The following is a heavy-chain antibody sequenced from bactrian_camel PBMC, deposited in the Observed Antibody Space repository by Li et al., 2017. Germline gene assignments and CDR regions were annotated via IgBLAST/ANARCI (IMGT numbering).Heavy chain of an antibody. Sequence: HVQLVESGGGSVQAGGSLRLSCAASELIRSNRCMGWFRQAPGKEREGVAAIDSDGIAGYADSVKGRFTVSRDNANNTVNLMMNSLKPEDTAMYYCAADWGRCYVIGKVDLGRIDYWGLGTQVTVS. J-gene: IGHJ4*01. V-gene: IGHV3S53*01. CDR1: ELIRSNRC. CDR3: AADWGRCYVIGKVDLGRIDY. CDR2: IDSDGIA. D-gene: IGHD1*01.